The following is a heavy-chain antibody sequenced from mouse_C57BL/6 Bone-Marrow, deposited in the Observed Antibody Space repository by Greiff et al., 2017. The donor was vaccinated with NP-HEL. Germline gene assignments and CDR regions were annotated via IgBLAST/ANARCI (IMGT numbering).Heavy chain of an antibody. CDR2: INPNNGGT. CDR3: ARPGHQLTVYYFDY. CDR1: GYTFTDYY. Sequence: EVQLQQSGPELVKPGASVKISCKASGYTFTDYYMNWVKQSHGKSLEWIGDINPNNGGTSYNQKFKGKATLTVDKSSSTAYMELRSLTSEDSAVYYCARPGHQLTVYYFDYWGQGTTLTVSS. D-gene: IGHD4-1*01. V-gene: IGHV1-26*01. J-gene: IGHJ2*01.